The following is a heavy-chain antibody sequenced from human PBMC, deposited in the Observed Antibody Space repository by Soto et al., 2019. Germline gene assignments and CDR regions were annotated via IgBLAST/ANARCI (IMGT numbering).Heavy chain of an antibody. Sequence: PGQGLEWMGIINPSGGSTSYAQKFQGRVTMTRDTSTSTVYMELSSLRSEDTAVYYCATLGYHPTFNDYWGQGTLVTVSS. CDR2: INPSGGST. CDR3: ATLGYHPTFNDY. V-gene: IGHV1-46*03. D-gene: IGHD2-2*01. J-gene: IGHJ4*02.